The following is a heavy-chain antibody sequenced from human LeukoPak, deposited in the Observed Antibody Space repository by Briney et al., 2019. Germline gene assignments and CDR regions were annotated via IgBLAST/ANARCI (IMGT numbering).Heavy chain of an antibody. CDR2: INPNSGGT. J-gene: IGHJ5*02. D-gene: IGHD6-13*01. V-gene: IGHV1-2*06. CDR3: ARDLRQSSSWYWFDP. CDR1: GYTFTGYY. Sequence: VASVKVSCKASGYTFTGYYMHWVRQAPGQGLEWMGRINPNSGGTNYAQKFQGRVIMTRDTSISTAYMELSRLRSDDTAVCYCARDLRQSSSWYWFDPWGQGTLVTVSS.